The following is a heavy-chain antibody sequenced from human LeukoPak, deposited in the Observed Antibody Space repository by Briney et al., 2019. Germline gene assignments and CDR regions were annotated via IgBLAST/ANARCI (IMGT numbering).Heavy chain of an antibody. Sequence: PGGSLRLSCVASGFTFNSNWMSWVRQAPGKGLEWVANIKQDGSEKYYVDSVKGRFTISRDNAKNSVSLQTNSLRVEDTAVYYCARDKYYDRYFDSWGQGTLVTVSS. CDR1: GFTFNSNW. D-gene: IGHD3-22*01. CDR2: IKQDGSEK. CDR3: ARDKYYDRYFDS. V-gene: IGHV3-7*01. J-gene: IGHJ4*02.